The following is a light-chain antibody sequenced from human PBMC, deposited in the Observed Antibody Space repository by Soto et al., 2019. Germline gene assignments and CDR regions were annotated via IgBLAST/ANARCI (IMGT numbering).Light chain of an antibody. CDR1: SSDVGHNKY. J-gene: IGLJ1*01. Sequence: QSVLTQPPSASGSPGQSVTISWTGTSSDVGHNKYVSWYQQYPGKVPKLLINKVSNRPSGVSNRFSGSKSGNTASLTISGLLAEDEADYFCTSSTSDSLYVFGTGTKV. CDR2: KVS. V-gene: IGLV2-14*01. CDR3: TSSTSDSLYV.